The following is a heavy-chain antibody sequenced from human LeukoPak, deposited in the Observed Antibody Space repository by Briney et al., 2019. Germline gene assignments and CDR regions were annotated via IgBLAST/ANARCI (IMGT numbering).Heavy chain of an antibody. CDR2: IYYNGNT. CDR3: ARAYCDSDCHSLNPLFWFDP. Sequence: SETLSLTCTVSGGSITSYYWNWIRQSPGKGLEWIGYIYYNGNTNYNPSLKSRVTISVDTSKNQFSLKMRSVTAADTAMYYCARAYCDSDCHSLNPLFWFDPWGQGILVTVSS. CDR1: GGSITSYY. V-gene: IGHV4-59*01. J-gene: IGHJ5*02. D-gene: IGHD2-21*01.